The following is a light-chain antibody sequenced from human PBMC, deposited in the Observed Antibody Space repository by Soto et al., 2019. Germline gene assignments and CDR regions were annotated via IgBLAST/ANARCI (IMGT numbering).Light chain of an antibody. J-gene: IGLJ1*01. CDR3: CTYTSSSTYV. V-gene: IGLV2-14*01. CDR1: SSDIGGYNY. CDR2: VVS. Sequence: QSALTQPASVSGSPGQSITISCTGTSSDIGGYNYVSWYQQHPGKAPKLMIYVVSNRPSGVSNRFSGSKSGNTASLTISGLQAEDEADYYCCTYTSSSTYVFGTGTKLTVL.